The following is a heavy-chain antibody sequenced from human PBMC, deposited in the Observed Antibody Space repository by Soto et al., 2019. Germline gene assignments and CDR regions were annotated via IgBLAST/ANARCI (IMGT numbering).Heavy chain of an antibody. D-gene: IGHD3-16*01. V-gene: IGHV1-18*01. CDR2: ISDYNGNT. J-gene: IGHJ5*02. CDR1: GYTFTSYG. CDR3: ARDSRAGHPFMIPFDP. Sequence: QVQLVQSGAEVKKPGASVKVSCKASGYTFTSYGXXXXXXXXXXXXXXXGWISDYNGNTNYAQKLQGRVTMTTDTSTXTAXXEXRSLXXXDTALYXCARDSRAGHPFMIPFDPWGQGTLVTVSS.